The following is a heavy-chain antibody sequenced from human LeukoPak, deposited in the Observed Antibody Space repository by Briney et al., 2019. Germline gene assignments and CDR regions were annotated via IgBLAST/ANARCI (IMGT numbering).Heavy chain of an antibody. CDR1: GGSISSYY. CDR3: ARTGYSSSP. Sequence: SETLSLTCTVSGGSISSYYWSWIRQPPGKGLEWIGEINHSGSTNYNPSLKSRVTISVDTSKNQFSLKLSSVTAADTAVYYCARTGYSSSPWGQGTLVTVSS. J-gene: IGHJ5*02. D-gene: IGHD6-13*01. V-gene: IGHV4-34*01. CDR2: INHSGST.